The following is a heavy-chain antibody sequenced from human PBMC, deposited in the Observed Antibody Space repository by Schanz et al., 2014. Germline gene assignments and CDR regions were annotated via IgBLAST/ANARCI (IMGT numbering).Heavy chain of an antibody. CDR2: ITGASDHI. D-gene: IGHD3-10*01. J-gene: IGHJ4*02. CDR3: AKDPRGDKNDRACYFDY. Sequence: QVQVVQSGGGLVKPGGSLRLSCAASGFVFGDYYMTWIRQAPGKGLEWVSGITGASDHIDYAESVKGRFTSSRDNSENTLYLQMSSLRVEDTAVYSCAKDPRGDKNDRACYFDYWGQGTLVSVSS. V-gene: IGHV3-11*05. CDR1: GFVFGDYY.